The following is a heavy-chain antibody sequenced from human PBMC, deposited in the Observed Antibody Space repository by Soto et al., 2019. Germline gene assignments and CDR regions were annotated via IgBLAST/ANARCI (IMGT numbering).Heavy chain of an antibody. Sequence: ASVKVSCKASGYTFTVYYMHWVLQARGQGLEWMGWINPNSGGTNYAQKFQGRVTMTRDTSITTAYMELSRLRSDDTAVYYCATSLVRGIITSIDYWGQGTLVTVSS. J-gene: IGHJ4*02. CDR1: GYTFTVYY. D-gene: IGHD3-10*01. V-gene: IGHV1-2*02. CDR2: INPNSGGT. CDR3: ATSLVRGIITSIDY.